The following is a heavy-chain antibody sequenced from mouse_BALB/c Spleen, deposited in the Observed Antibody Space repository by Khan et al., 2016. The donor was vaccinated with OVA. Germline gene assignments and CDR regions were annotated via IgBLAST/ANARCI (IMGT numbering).Heavy chain of an antibody. CDR3: ARDSSRYNYAMDY. Sequence: EVKLLVSGLELVKPSQSLSLTCAVTGYSITSDSASNWIRQFPGNKLEWMGYLNSSGSTNYNPALKSRISIPRNNSKNQFFLLLNSVTTEDTATYYCARDSSRYNYAMDYWGQGTSVTVSS. CDR1: GYSITSDSA. D-gene: IGHD2-12*01. V-gene: IGHV3-2*02. J-gene: IGHJ4*01. CDR2: LNSSGST.